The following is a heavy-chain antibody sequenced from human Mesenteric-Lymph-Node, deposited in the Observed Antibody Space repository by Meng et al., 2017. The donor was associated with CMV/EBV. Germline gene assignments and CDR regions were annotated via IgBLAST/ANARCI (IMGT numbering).Heavy chain of an antibody. CDR1: GYTFTGYY. Sequence: ASAKVSCKASGYTFTGYYMHWVRQAPGKGLEWMGRINLDSGDTNYAQKFQGRVTMTRDTSINTAYMELSSLRSDDTAVYFCTRVYIYYQSNGYHDGLDVWGQGTMVTVSS. CDR2: INLDSGDT. CDR3: TRVYIYYQSNGYHDGLDV. D-gene: IGHD3-22*01. J-gene: IGHJ3*01. V-gene: IGHV1-2*02.